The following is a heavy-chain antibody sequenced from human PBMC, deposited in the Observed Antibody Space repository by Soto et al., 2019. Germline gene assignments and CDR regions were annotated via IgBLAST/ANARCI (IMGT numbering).Heavy chain of an antibody. J-gene: IGHJ6*02. Sequence: ASVKVSCKASGGTFSSYAISWVRQAPGQGLEWMGGIIPISGTANYAQKFQGRVTITADESTSTAYMELSSLRSEDTAVYYCARDPQGASYGGNPYPYYCCGMDVWGQGTTVTVSS. CDR2: IIPISGTA. V-gene: IGHV1-69*13. CDR3: ARDPQGASYGGNPYPYYCCGMDV. D-gene: IGHD2-15*01. CDR1: GGTFSSYA.